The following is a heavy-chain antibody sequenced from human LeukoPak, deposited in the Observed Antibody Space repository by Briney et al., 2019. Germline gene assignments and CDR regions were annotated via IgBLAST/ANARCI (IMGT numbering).Heavy chain of an antibody. CDR3: ARDDYGDSWT. J-gene: IGHJ4*02. V-gene: IGHV1-69*05. CDR1: GGTFSSYA. D-gene: IGHD4-17*01. CDR2: IIPIFGTA. Sequence: SVKVSCKASGGTFSSYAISWVRQAPGQGLEWMGGIIPIFGTANYAQKFQGRVTMTRDTSTSTVYMELSSLRSEDTAVYYCARDDYGDSWTWGQGTLVTVSS.